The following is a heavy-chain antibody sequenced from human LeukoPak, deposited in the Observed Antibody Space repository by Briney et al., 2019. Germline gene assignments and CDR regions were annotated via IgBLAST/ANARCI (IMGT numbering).Heavy chain of an antibody. Sequence: SETLSLTCAVYGGSFSGYYWSWIRQPPGKGLEWIGEINHSGSTNYNPSLKSRVTISVDTSKNQFSLKLSSVTAADTAVYYCARGRGTAATTFGVVGPFDPWGQGTLVTVSS. CDR1: GGSFSGYY. D-gene: IGHD3-3*01. V-gene: IGHV4-34*01. J-gene: IGHJ5*02. CDR3: ARGRGTAATTFGVVGPFDP. CDR2: INHSGST.